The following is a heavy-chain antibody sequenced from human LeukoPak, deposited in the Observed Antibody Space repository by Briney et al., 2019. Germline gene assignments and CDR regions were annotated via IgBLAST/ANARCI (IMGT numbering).Heavy chain of an antibody. CDR2: INPNSGGT. V-gene: IGHV1-2*02. CDR1: GYIFTDYY. D-gene: IGHD6-19*01. J-gene: IGHJ5*02. Sequence: ASVKVSCKASGYIFTDYYMHWVRQAPGQGLEWMGWINPNSGGTNYAQKFQGRVTMTRDTSISTAYMELSRLRSDDTAVYYCARERRIAVALFDPWGQGTLVTVSS. CDR3: ARERRIAVALFDP.